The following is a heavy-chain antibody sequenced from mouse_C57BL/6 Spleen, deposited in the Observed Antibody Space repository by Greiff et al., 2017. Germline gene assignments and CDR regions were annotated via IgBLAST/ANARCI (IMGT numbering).Heavy chain of an antibody. CDR2: INPSTGGT. CDR3: ASRGLRPYYFDY. V-gene: IGHV1-42*01. Sequence: EVQLQQSGPELVKPGASVKISCKASGYSFTGYYMNWVKQSPEKSLEWIGEINPSTGGTTYNQKFKAKATLTVDKYSSTAYMQLKSLTSEDSAVYYCASRGLRPYYFDYWGQGTTLTVSS. J-gene: IGHJ2*01. D-gene: IGHD2-4*01. CDR1: GYSFTGYY.